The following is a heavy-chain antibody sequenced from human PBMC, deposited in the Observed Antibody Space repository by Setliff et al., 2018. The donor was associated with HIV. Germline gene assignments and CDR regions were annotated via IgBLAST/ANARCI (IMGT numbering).Heavy chain of an antibody. CDR1: GGSINRGTYY. D-gene: IGHD5-12*01. J-gene: IGHJ6*02. CDR3: ARGDGYRANDAYYDTGMDV. CDR2: IYNSGYS. V-gene: IGHV4-61*10. Sequence: SETLSLTCSVSGGSINRGTYYWTWIRQPAGKGLEWIGHIYNSGYSNSRPSLKSRVTISLDTSKNQFSLKLSSVTAADTAVYYCARGDGYRANDAYYDTGMDVWGQGITVTVSS.